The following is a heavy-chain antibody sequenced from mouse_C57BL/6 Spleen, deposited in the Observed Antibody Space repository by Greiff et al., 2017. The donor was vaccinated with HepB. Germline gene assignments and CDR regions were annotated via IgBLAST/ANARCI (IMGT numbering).Heavy chain of an antibody. CDR2: IDPEDGDT. CDR1: GFNIKDYY. Sequence: EVQLQQSGAELVRPGASVKLSCTASGFNIKDYYMHWVKQRPEQGLEWIGRIDPEDGDTEYAPKFQGKATMTADTSSNTAYLQLSSLTSEDTAVYYCTLYYYGSSPWFAYWGQGTLVTVSA. CDR3: TLYYYGSSPWFAY. J-gene: IGHJ3*01. D-gene: IGHD1-1*01. V-gene: IGHV14-1*01.